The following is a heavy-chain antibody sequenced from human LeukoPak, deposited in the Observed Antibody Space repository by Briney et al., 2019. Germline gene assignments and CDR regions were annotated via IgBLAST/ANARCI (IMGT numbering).Heavy chain of an antibody. CDR1: GFTFSSYG. CDR3: AKDSSSSAAEPRNWFDP. J-gene: IGHJ5*02. V-gene: IGHV3-23*01. Sequence: GGSLRLSCAASGFTFSSYGMSWVRQAPGKGLEWVSAISGSGGRTYYADSVKGRFTISRDNSKNTLYLQMNSLRAEDTAVYYCAKDSSSSAAEPRNWFDPWGQGTLVTVSS. D-gene: IGHD6-6*01. CDR2: ISGSGGRT.